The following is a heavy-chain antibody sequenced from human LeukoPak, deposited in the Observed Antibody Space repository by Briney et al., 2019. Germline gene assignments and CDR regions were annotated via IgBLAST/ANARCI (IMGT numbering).Heavy chain of an antibody. CDR2: ISYDGSNK. CDR1: GFTFSSYA. V-gene: IGHV3-30-3*01. D-gene: IGHD1-26*01. Sequence: PGGSLRLTCAASGFTFSSYAMHWVRQAPGKGLEWVAVISYDGSNKYYADSVKGRFTISRDNSKNTLYLQMNSLRAEDTAVYYCASLVGATDYWGQGTPVTVSS. J-gene: IGHJ4*02. CDR3: ASLVGATDY.